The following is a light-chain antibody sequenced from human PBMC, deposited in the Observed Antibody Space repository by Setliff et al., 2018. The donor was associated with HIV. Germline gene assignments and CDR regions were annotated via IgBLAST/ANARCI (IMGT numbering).Light chain of an antibody. Sequence: QSALAQPASVSGSPGQSITISCTGTNSDIGGYNYVSWYQQLPGKAPKLMIYQATRRPSGVSNRFSGSKSGNVASLTISGLQAEDEADYYCCSNTGSNTFVFGTGTKVTV. CDR3: CSNTGSNTFV. V-gene: IGLV2-14*01. CDR1: NSDIGGYNY. CDR2: QAT. J-gene: IGLJ1*01.